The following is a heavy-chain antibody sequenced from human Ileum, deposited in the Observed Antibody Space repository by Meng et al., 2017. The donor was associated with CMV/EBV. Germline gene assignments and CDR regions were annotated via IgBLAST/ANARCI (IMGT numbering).Heavy chain of an antibody. CDR3: ASLIVGNGGRGH. Sequence: SGGSVSAYFYPLNWIRQSPGKGLEWIGQTVYGGSTNYNPSLKSRLTISIDPFKNQFSLNLNSATAADTALYYCASLIVGNGGRGHWGQGTLVTVSS. J-gene: IGHJ4*02. CDR2: TVYGGST. D-gene: IGHD2/OR15-2a*01. CDR1: GGSVSAYFYP. V-gene: IGHV4-61*01.